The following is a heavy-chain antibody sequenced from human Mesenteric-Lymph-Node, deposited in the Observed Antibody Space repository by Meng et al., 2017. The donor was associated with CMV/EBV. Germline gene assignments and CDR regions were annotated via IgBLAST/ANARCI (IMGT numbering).Heavy chain of an antibody. CDR2: ISSNGDNT. V-gene: IGHV3-64*02. CDR1: GFTFSRYT. J-gene: IGHJ6*02. CDR3: ARGLKTSYYGMDV. D-gene: IGHD3-16*01. Sequence: GESLKISCAASGFTFSRYTMHWVRQAPGKGLEYVSAISSNGDNTYYADSVRGRFTISRDNSKNTLYLQMGSLRAEDMALDYCARGLKTSYYGMDVWGQGTTVTVSS.